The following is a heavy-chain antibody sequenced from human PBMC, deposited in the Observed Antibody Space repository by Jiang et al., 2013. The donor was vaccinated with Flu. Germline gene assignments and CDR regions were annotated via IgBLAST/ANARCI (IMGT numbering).Heavy chain of an antibody. CDR1: GASMNGYY. V-gene: IGHV4-59*01. CDR2: IYYTGTT. Sequence: GPGLVKPSETLSLTCTVPGASMNGYYWAWIRQSPGKGLEWIGYIYYTGTTKYNPSLKSRVTMSVDTSKKEFSLKMSSVSAADTAVYYCARVGILEAARTFYYYGLDVWGQGTTVTVSS. D-gene: IGHD3-3*01. CDR3: ARVGILEAARTFYYYGLDV. J-gene: IGHJ6*01.